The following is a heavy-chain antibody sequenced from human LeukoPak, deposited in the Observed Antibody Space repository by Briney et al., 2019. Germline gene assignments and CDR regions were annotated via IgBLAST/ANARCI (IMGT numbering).Heavy chain of an antibody. CDR3: VRGITMFQH. CDR2: ISLNGGSS. J-gene: IGHJ1*01. CDR1: GFTFDEYG. V-gene: IGHV3-20*04. D-gene: IGHD3-10*01. Sequence: PGGSLRLSCGGFGFTFDEYGMSWVRQAPGKGLEWVSGISLNGGSSGYADSVKGRFTISRDNDKNSLYLQMNSLRAEDTALYYCVRGITMFQHWGQGTLVTVSS.